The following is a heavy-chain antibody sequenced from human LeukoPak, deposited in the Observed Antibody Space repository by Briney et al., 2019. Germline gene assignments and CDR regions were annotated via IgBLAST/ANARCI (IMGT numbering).Heavy chain of an antibody. V-gene: IGHV4-59*08. CDR3: ASARDFGWEGIWN. CDR2: MYHSGSA. CDR1: GGSFSSFY. D-gene: IGHD6-19*01. Sequence: SETLSLTCSVSGGSFSSFYWSWIRQPPGKGLEWIGSMYHSGSAYYNPSLKSRVTISVDTSKNQFSLKLSSVTAADTAVYYCASARDFGWEGIWNWGQGTLVTVSS. J-gene: IGHJ4*02.